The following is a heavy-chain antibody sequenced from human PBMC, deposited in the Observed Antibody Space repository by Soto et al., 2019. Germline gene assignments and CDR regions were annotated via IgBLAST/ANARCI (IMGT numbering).Heavy chain of an antibody. CDR2: ISWNDDE. J-gene: IGHJ4*02. V-gene: IGHV2-5*01. CDR1: GFSLRSSGVG. D-gene: IGHD3-9*01. CDR3: ARSLRDYDILTGSYVYYSDY. Sequence: QITLKESGPTLVKPTQTLTLTCTFSGFSLRSSGVGVSWIRQPPGKVLEWLALISWNDDERYSPSLKTRLTITKDTSRNRVVLTMTNVDPVDTATYYCARSLRDYDILTGSYVYYSDYWGQGTLVTVSS.